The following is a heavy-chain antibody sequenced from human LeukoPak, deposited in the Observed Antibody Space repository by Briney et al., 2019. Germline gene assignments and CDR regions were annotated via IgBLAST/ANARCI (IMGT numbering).Heavy chain of an antibody. Sequence: ASVKVSCKASGYTFTSYGISWVRQAPGQGLEWMGWISAYNGNTNYAQELQGRVTMTTDTSTSTTYMELRSLRSDDTAVYYCARRGVPAATNYFDYWGQGTLVTVSS. CDR2: ISAYNGNT. V-gene: IGHV1-18*04. CDR3: ARRGVPAATNYFDY. CDR1: GYTFTSYG. J-gene: IGHJ4*02. D-gene: IGHD2-2*01.